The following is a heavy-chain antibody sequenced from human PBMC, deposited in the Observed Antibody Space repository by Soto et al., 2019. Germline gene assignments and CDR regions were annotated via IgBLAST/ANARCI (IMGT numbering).Heavy chain of an antibody. J-gene: IGHJ4*02. D-gene: IGHD3-16*01. CDR2: TSYDGSNT. CDR1: GFTFRSFV. CDR3: ARRGTTGGLDV. V-gene: IGHV3-30*09. Sequence: QVQLVESGGGVVQPGTSLRLSCVGSGFTFRSFVIHWVRQAPGKGLEWVALTSYDGSNTYYDDSVKGRFAISWDNSEKTVDLQMDSLSPEDKDLFYWARRGTTGGLDVWGQGTLVSVSS.